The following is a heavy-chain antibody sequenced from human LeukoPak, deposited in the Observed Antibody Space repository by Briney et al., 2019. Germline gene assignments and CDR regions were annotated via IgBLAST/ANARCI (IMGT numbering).Heavy chain of an antibody. Sequence: PSETLSLTCTVSGGSISSSSYYWGWFPQPPGKGLEWIGSIYYSGSTYYNPSLKSRVTISVDTSKNQFSLKLSSVTAADTAVYYCARDKSLSHFDYWGQGTLVTVSS. J-gene: IGHJ4*02. CDR1: GGSISSSSYY. CDR3: ARDKSLSHFDY. CDR2: IYYSGST. V-gene: IGHV4-39*07.